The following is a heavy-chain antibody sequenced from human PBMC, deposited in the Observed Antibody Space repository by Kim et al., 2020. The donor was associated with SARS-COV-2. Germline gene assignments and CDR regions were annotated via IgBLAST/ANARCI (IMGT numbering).Heavy chain of an antibody. D-gene: IGHD2-15*01. CDR3: ATRTQKVVVAAMGGSYYYYYGMDV. Sequence: ASVKVSCKVSGYTLTELSMHWVRQAPGKGLEWMGGFDPEDGETIYAQKFQGRVTMTEDTSTDTAYMELSSLRSEDTAVYYCATRTQKVVVAAMGGSYYYYYGMDVWGQGTTVTVSS. CDR2: FDPEDGET. V-gene: IGHV1-24*01. CDR1: GYTLTELS. J-gene: IGHJ6*02.